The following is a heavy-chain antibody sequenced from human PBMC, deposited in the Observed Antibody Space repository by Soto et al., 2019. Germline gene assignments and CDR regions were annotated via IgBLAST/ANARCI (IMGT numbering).Heavy chain of an antibody. V-gene: IGHV3-23*01. Sequence: EVQLLESGGGLVQPGGSLRLSCAASGFTFSSYAMSWVRQAPGKGLEWVSAISGSGGSTYYADSVKGRFTISRDNSKNTLYLQMNSLRAEDTAVYYCAKDVEQWLGRLYYFDYWGQGTLLTVSS. J-gene: IGHJ4*02. D-gene: IGHD6-19*01. CDR3: AKDVEQWLGRLYYFDY. CDR2: ISGSGGST. CDR1: GFTFSSYA.